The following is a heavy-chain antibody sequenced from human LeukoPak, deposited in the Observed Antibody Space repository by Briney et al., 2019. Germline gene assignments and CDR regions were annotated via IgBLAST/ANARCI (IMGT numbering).Heavy chain of an antibody. D-gene: IGHD3-10*01. Sequence: SETLSLTCTVSGGSISSSYYWGWIRKPPGKGLEWTGNIYYSRNTNYNPSLKSRVTISVDTSKTQFSLKLSSETAADTAVYYCAREAHSMKYYYGSGSLAGILDVWGKGTTVTVSS. CDR3: AREAHSMKYYYGSGSLAGILDV. V-gene: IGHV4-39*07. CDR2: IYYSRNT. J-gene: IGHJ6*04. CDR1: GGSISSSYY.